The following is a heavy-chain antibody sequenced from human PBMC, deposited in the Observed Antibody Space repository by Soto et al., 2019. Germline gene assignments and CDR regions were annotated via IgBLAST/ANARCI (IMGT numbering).Heavy chain of an antibody. CDR3: AREFRGYCTNGVCNNWFDP. J-gene: IGHJ5*02. CDR2: IYYSGST. CDR1: GGSISSYY. V-gene: IGHV4-59*01. Sequence: SETLSLTCTVSGGSISSYYWSWIRQPPGKGLEWIGYIYYSGSTNYNPSLKSRVTISVDTSKNQFSLKLSSVTAADTAVYYCAREFRGYCTNGVCNNWFDPWGQGTLVTISS. D-gene: IGHD2-8*01.